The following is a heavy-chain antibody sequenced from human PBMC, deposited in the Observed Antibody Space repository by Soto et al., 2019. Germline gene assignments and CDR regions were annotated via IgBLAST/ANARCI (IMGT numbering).Heavy chain of an antibody. CDR2: IIPILGIA. CDR3: AVPTVSYSSSWYFDY. D-gene: IGHD6-13*01. Sequence: QVQLVQSGAEVKKPGSSVKVSCKASGGTFSSYTISWVRQAPGQGLEWMGRIIPILGIANYAQKFQGRVTITADKSTSTAYMELSSLRSEDTAVYYCAVPTVSYSSSWYFDYWGQGTLVTVSS. V-gene: IGHV1-69*02. J-gene: IGHJ4*02. CDR1: GGTFSSYT.